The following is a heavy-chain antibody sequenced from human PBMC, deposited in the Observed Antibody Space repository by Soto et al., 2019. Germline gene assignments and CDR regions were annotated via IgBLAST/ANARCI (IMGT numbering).Heavy chain of an antibody. CDR1: GFAFSSSW. CDR2: IKEDGSEK. CDR3: TRKRFGMDV. Sequence: GGSLRLSCAASGFAFSSSWMSWVRQAPGKGLEWVANIKEDGSEKDYVDPAKGRFTITRDNAKNSLYLQMNNLRAEDTAVYFCTRKRFGMDVWGQGTTVTVSS. J-gene: IGHJ6*02. V-gene: IGHV3-7*03.